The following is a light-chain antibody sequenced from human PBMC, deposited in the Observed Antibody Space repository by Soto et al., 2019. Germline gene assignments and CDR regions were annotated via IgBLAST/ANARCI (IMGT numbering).Light chain of an antibody. J-gene: IGKJ5*01. V-gene: IGKV1D-12*01. CDR2: AAS. CDR3: QQANSFPIT. Sequence: DIQMTQSPSSVSASVGDRVTITCRASQGISRWLAWYQQKPGKAPKLLVYAASSLQSGVPSRFSGSGSGTDFPLTISSLLPEDFATYYCQQANSFPITFGQGTRLEIK. CDR1: QGISRW.